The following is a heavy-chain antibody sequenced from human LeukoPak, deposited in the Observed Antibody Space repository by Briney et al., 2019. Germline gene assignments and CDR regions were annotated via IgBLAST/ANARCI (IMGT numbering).Heavy chain of an antibody. D-gene: IGHD6-19*01. Sequence: GGSLRLSCEGSAFIFSGHWMNWVRQAPGKGLEWVGFIRSKAYGGTAEYAASVKGRFTISRDDSENIAYVEMNSLKSEDTAVYYCARDLRAVAHDFDCWGQGTLVTVSS. CDR3: ARDLRAVAHDFDC. CDR1: AFIFSGHW. J-gene: IGHJ4*02. V-gene: IGHV3-49*04. CDR2: IRSKAYGGTA.